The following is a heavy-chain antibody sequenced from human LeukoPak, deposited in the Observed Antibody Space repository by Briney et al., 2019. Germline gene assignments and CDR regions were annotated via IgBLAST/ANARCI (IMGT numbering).Heavy chain of an antibody. CDR2: FYYSGIT. CDR3: ARGAAGTFWFDP. CDR1: GASISSFY. D-gene: IGHD6-13*01. Sequence: PSETLSLTCTVSGASISSFYWSWIRQPPGKGLEWIGYFYYSGITNYNPSLKSRVAISVDTSKNQFSLNLSSVTAADTAVYYCARGAAGTFWFDPWGQGTLVTVSS. V-gene: IGHV4-59*12. J-gene: IGHJ5*02.